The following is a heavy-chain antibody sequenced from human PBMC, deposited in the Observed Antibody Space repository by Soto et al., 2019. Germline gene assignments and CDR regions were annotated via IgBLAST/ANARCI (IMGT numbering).Heavy chain of an antibody. CDR2: INQDGSEK. V-gene: IGHV3-7*01. CDR3: ATLGVGNLGY. J-gene: IGHJ4*02. D-gene: IGHD2-15*01. Sequence: EVQLVESGGGLVQPGGSLRLSCAASRLTFSNYWMNWVRQAPGKGLEWVANINQDGSEKFYVDSVKGRFTISRDNSKDSLYLQMNSLRDEDTAVYHCATLGVGNLGYWGQGTLVTVSS. CDR1: RLTFSNYW.